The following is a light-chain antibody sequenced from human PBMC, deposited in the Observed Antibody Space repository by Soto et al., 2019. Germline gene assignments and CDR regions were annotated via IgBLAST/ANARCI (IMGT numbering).Light chain of an antibody. J-gene: IGKJ1*01. CDR1: QSFASTD. V-gene: IGKV3-20*01. Sequence: EIVLTQSPGTLSLSPGESATLSCRASQSFASTDLAWYQQKPGQALRLLFYGPSSRAAGIPDRFRGSGSGTDFPLTISRLEPEDFAVYYCQQFGASPQTFGQGTKV. CDR3: QQFGASPQT. CDR2: GPS.